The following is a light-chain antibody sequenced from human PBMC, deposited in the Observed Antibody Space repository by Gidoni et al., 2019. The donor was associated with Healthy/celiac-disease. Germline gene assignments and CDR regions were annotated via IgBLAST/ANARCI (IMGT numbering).Light chain of an antibody. CDR1: QSVSSY. CDR2: DAS. V-gene: IGKV3-11*01. Sequence: ESVLTQSPATLSLSPGERATLSCRASQSVSSYLAWYQQKPAQAPRLLIYDASNRATGIPARFSGSGSGTDFTLTISSLEPEDFAVYYCQQRSNWPRGFGQGTRLEIK. CDR3: QQRSNWPRG. J-gene: IGKJ5*01.